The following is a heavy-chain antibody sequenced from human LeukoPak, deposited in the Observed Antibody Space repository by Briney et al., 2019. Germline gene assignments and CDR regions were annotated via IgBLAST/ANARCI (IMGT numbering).Heavy chain of an antibody. CDR1: GYTFTSYG. CDR2: ISAYNGNT. Sequence: ASVKVSCKASGYTFTSYGISWVRQAPGQGLEWMGWISAYNGNTNYAQKLQGRVTITRNTSISTAYMELSSLRSEDTAVYYCARGLRRPIAARHGYYYYYMDVWGKGTTVTVSS. V-gene: IGHV1-18*01. CDR3: ARGLRRPIAARHGYYYYYMDV. D-gene: IGHD6-6*01. J-gene: IGHJ6*03.